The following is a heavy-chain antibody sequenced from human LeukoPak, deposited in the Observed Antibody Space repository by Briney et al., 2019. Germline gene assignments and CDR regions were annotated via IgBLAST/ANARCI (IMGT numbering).Heavy chain of an antibody. CDR1: GYTFTTYG. CDR3: ARDTLNGPFVISLDY. CDR2: ISAYDGTT. V-gene: IGHV1-18*01. Sequence: ASVKVSCKASGYTFTTYGISWVRQAPGQGLEWMGWISAYDGTTNYAQRFQGRVTMTTDASTSTTYMELRSLRSDDTAVYYCARDTLNGPFVISLDYWGQGALVTVSS. D-gene: IGHD3-9*01. J-gene: IGHJ4*02.